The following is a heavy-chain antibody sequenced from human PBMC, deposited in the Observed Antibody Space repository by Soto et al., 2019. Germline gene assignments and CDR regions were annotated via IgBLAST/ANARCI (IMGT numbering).Heavy chain of an antibody. J-gene: IGHJ6*02. CDR1: GYGFSSNY. CDR3: AASIFYYGMDV. CDR2: IDPTDSYT. Sequence: PGESLKISCKGSGYGFSSNYISWVRQMPGKGLEWVGRIDPTDSYTNYSPAFQGHVTISVDKSISTAYLEWSSLKPSDTAIYYCAASIFYYGMDVWGQGTTVTVS. V-gene: IGHV5-10-1*01.